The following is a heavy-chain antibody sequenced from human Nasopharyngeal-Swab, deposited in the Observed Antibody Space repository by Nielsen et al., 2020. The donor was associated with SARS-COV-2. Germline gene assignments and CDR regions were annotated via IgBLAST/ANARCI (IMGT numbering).Heavy chain of an antibody. Sequence: ASVKVSCKASGYTFTSYAMNWVRQAPGQGLEWMGWINTNTGNPTYAQSFTGRFVFSLDTSVSTAYLQISSLKAEDTAVYYCARANTVLMVYAIAMGFWFDPWGQGTLVTVSS. CDR3: ARANTVLMVYAIAMGFWFDP. V-gene: IGHV7-4-1*02. CDR2: INTNTGNP. CDR1: GYTFTSYA. J-gene: IGHJ5*02. D-gene: IGHD2-8*01.